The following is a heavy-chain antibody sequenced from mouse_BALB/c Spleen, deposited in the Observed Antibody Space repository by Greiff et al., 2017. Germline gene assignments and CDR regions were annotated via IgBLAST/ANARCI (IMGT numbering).Heavy chain of an antibody. D-gene: IGHD1-1*01. Sequence: EVKLVESGGGLVQPGGSRKLSCAASGFTFSSFGMHWVRQAPEKGLEWVAYISSGSSTIYYADTVKGRFTISRDNPKNTLFLQMTSLRSEDTAMYYCARDGSSSDWYFDVWGAGTTVTVSS. CDR2: ISSGSSTI. J-gene: IGHJ1*01. CDR3: ARDGSSSDWYFDV. CDR1: GFTFSSFG. V-gene: IGHV5-17*02.